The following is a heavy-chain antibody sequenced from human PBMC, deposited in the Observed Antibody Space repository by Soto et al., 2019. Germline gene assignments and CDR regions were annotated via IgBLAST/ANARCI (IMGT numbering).Heavy chain of an antibody. CDR1: GFTFSSYW. V-gene: IGHV3-74*01. J-gene: IGHJ4*02. CDR2: INSDGSST. D-gene: IGHD4-17*01. CDR3: ARGSDYGDYDYFDY. Sequence: GGSLRLSCAASGFTFSSYWMHWVRQAPGKGLVWVSRINSDGSSTSYADSVKGRFTISRDNAKNTLYLQMNSLRAEDTAVYYCARGSDYGDYDYFDYWGQGTLVTVSS.